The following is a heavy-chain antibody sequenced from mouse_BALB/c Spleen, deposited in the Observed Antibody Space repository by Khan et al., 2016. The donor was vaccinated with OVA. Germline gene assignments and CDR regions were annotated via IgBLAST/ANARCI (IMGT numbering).Heavy chain of an antibody. D-gene: IGHD1-1*01. J-gene: IGHJ4*01. CDR2: ISYSGST. V-gene: IGHV3-2*02. Sequence: EVQLVESGPGLVKPSQSLSLTCTVTGYSITSNYAWNWIRQFPENKLEWMGYISYSGSTNYNPSLKSRISITRDTSKNQFFLQLNSVTTEDTATXYCARGNYYAYAMDYWGQGTSITDSS. CDR3: ARGNYYAYAMDY. CDR1: GYSITSNYA.